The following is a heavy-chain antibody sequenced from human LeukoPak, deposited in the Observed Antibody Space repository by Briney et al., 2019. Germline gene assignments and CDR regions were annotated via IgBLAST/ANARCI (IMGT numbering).Heavy chain of an antibody. V-gene: IGHV1-18*04. CDR3: ARSFRGQWLVRYYFDY. D-gene: IGHD6-19*01. CDR1: GYTFTSYG. J-gene: IGHJ4*02. Sequence: AWVKVTLKSSGYTFTSYGISWLRPAPGQGLAWMGWINAYNGNTNYAQKLQGRVTMTTDTSTSTAYMELRSLRSDDTAVYYCARSFRGQWLVRYYFDYWGQGTLVTVSS. CDR2: INAYNGNT.